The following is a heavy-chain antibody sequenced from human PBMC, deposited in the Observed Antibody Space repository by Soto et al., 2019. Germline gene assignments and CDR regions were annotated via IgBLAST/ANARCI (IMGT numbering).Heavy chain of an antibody. V-gene: IGHV3-30-3*01. CDR1: GFIFKNYA. D-gene: IGHD3-10*01. J-gene: IGHJ6*03. CDR2: ISYDGSNK. Sequence: GGSLRLSCAASGFIFKNYAMHWVRQAPGKGLEWVAVISYDGSNKYYADSVKGRFTISRDNSKNTLYLQMNSLRTEDTAVYYCARGSGYGSGSYYMDVWGKGTTVTVSS. CDR3: ARGSGYGSGSYYMDV.